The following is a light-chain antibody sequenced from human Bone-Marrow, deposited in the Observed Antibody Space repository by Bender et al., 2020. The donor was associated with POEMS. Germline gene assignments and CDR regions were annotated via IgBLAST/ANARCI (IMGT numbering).Light chain of an antibody. V-gene: IGLV1-44*01. CDR3: AAWEDSLNVWV. CDR1: SSNIGTNP. CDR2: INN. J-gene: IGLJ3*02. Sequence: QSVLTQPPSASGTPGQRVTISCSGSSSNIGTNPVNWYQQLPGTAPKLLIYINNQRPSGVPDRFSGSKSGTSASLAISGFQSEDEADYYCAAWEDSLNVWVFGGGPKLTAL.